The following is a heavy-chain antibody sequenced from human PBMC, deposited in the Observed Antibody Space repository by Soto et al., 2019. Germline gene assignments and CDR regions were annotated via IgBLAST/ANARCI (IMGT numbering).Heavy chain of an antibody. CDR2: INPSGGST. J-gene: IGHJ6*03. Sequence: QGELVQSGAEVKKPGASVKASCKASGYTFTSYYMHWVRQAPGQGLEWMGIINPSGGSTSYAQKFQGRVTMTRDTSTSTVYIELSSLRSEDTAVYYCARGHSHGAYYYYYYMDVWGKGTTVTVSS. CDR3: ARGHSHGAYYYYYYMDV. V-gene: IGHV1-46*03. CDR1: GYTFTSYY. D-gene: IGHD1-26*01.